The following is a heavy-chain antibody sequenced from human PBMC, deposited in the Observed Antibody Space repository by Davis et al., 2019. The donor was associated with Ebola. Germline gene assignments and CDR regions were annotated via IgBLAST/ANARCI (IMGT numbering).Heavy chain of an antibody. V-gene: IGHV4-59*01. D-gene: IGHD3-10*01. Sequence: PSETLSLTCTVSGGSISSYYWSWIRQPPGKGLEWIGYIYYSGSTNYNPSLKSRVTISVDTSKNQFSLKLSSVTAADTAVYYCARAFRGGWFDPWGQGTLVTVSS. CDR2: IYYSGST. CDR3: ARAFRGGWFDP. J-gene: IGHJ5*02. CDR1: GGSISSYY.